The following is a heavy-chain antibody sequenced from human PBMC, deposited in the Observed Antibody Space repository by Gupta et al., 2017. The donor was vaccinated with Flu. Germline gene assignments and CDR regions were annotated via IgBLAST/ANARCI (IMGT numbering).Heavy chain of an antibody. CDR1: NASLSGSY. CDR2: IDHSGGT. J-gene: IGHJ5*02. D-gene: IGHD4-11*01. V-gene: IGHV4-34*01. CDR3: TRLGGFTVGYNWFDP. Sequence: QVQLQQCDAGLLKPSETLSLTCAVYNASLSGSYWSWIRQPPGKGPEWIGEIDHSGGTNYNPSLKSRVTMSVDTSKNQFSLNLYSVTAADTAIYYCTRLGGFTVGYNWFDPWGQGTLVTVSS.